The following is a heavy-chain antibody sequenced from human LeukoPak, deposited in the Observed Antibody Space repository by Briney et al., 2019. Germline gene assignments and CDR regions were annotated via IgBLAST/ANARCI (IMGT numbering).Heavy chain of an antibody. D-gene: IGHD1-26*01. CDR3: ARDRREPKRHAFDI. Sequence: PSETLSLTCSVSGDSISYFYWSWIRQAAGKGLEWIGRISSSGSTDYNASLKSRVTMSVDTSKNQLPLKVISVTAADTAVYYCARDRREPKRHAFDIWGQGTMVTVSS. CDR1: GDSISYFY. J-gene: IGHJ3*02. CDR2: ISSSGST. V-gene: IGHV4-4*07.